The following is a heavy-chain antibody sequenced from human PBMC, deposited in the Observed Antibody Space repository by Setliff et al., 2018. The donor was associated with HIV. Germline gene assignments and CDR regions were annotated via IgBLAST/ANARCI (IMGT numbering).Heavy chain of an antibody. D-gene: IGHD3-22*01. Sequence: PSETLSLTCTVSGGSISSYYWSWIRQPPGKGLEWIGYINTSGTTNYNPSLKSRVTISVDTSKNQFSLKLSSVTAADTAVYFCARQTYYYDNSGHNWFDPWGQATLVTVSS. J-gene: IGHJ5*02. CDR2: INTSGTT. CDR3: ARQTYYYDNSGHNWFDP. CDR1: GGSISSYY. V-gene: IGHV4-4*09.